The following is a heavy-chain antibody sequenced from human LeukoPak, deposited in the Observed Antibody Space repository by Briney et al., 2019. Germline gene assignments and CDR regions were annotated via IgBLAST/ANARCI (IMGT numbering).Heavy chain of an antibody. CDR3: ARGPPQAGYGDYVYYYYMDV. Sequence: GASEKVSCKASGYTFTSYDINWVRQATGQGLEWMGWMNPNSGNTGYAQKFQGRVTITRNTSISTAYMELSSLRSEDTAVYYCARGPPQAGYGDYVYYYYMDVWGKGTTVTVSS. J-gene: IGHJ6*03. CDR1: GYTFTSYD. V-gene: IGHV1-8*03. CDR2: MNPNSGNT. D-gene: IGHD4-17*01.